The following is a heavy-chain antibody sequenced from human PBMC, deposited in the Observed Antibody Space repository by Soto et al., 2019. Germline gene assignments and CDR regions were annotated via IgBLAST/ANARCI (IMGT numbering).Heavy chain of an antibody. V-gene: IGHV3-74*01. CDR2: IDNDGSAT. D-gene: IGHD1-1*01. Sequence: EVQLVESGGGLVQPGGSLRLSCVASGFTFNIYWMHWVRQAPGKGLEWVSRIDNDGSATTYADSLKGRFTISRDNAKXXXXXXMNTLRVDDTAVYYCARDNWNSYWGQGTLVTVSS. J-gene: IGHJ4*02. CDR1: GFTFNIYW. CDR3: ARDNWNSY.